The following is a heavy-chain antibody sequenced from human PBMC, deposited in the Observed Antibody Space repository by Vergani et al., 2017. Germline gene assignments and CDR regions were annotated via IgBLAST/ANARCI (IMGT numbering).Heavy chain of an antibody. D-gene: IGHD2-15*01. CDR1: GFTFSSYG. J-gene: IGHJ4*02. Sequence: QVQLVESGGGVVQPGRSLRLSCAASGFTFSSYGMHWVRQAPGKGLEWVAVISYDGSNKYYADSVKGRFTISRDNSKNTLYLQMNSLRAEDTAVYYCAKGVCSGGNCPPKTLDYWGQGTLVTVSS. V-gene: IGHV3-30*18. CDR3: AKGVCSGGNCPPKTLDY. CDR2: ISYDGSNK.